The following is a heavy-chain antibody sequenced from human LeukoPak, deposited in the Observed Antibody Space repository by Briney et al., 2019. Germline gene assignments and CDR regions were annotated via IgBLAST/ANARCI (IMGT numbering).Heavy chain of an antibody. J-gene: IGHJ6*02. V-gene: IGHV3-30-3*01. D-gene: IGHD5-18*01. CDR1: GFTFSSYA. Sequence: GGSLRLSCAASGFTFSSYAMHWVRQAPGKGLEWVAVISYDGSNKYYADSVKGRFTISRDNSKNTLYLQMNSLRAEDTAVYYCARDAIDPRIQTYGMDVWGQGTTVTVSS. CDR2: ISYDGSNK. CDR3: ARDAIDPRIQTYGMDV.